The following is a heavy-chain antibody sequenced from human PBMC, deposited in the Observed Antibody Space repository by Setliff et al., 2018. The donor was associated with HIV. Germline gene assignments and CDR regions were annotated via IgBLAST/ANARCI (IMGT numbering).Heavy chain of an antibody. V-gene: IGHV1-46*01. CDR3: ARAIYSGYYYREFDY. J-gene: IGHJ4*02. Sequence: GASVKVSCKSSGGTFTSYYMHWVRQAPGQGLEWMGIINPSGGSTNYAQKFRGRVTMTTDTSTSTVYMELSSLRSEDTAMYYCARAIYSGYYYREFDYWGQGTLVTVSS. CDR2: INPSGGST. CDR1: GGTFTSYY. D-gene: IGHD5-12*01.